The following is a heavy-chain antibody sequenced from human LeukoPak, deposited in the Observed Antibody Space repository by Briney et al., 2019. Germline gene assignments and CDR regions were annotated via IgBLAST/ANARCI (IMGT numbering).Heavy chain of an antibody. Sequence: PSETLSLTCTVSGGSISSSSYYWGWIRLPPGKGLEWIGSVYYSGSTYYNPSLKSRVTISVDTSKNQFSLKLSSVTAADTAVYYCARRPYGDYRYYFDYWGQGTLVTVSS. J-gene: IGHJ4*02. CDR1: GGSISSSSYY. D-gene: IGHD4-17*01. CDR3: ARRPYGDYRYYFDY. CDR2: VYYSGST. V-gene: IGHV4-39*01.